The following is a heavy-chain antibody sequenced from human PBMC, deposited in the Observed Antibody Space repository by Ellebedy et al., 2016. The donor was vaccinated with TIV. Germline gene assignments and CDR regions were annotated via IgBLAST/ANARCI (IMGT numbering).Heavy chain of an antibody. D-gene: IGHD5-24*01. Sequence: SVKVSCXASGGTFSSYAISWVRQAPGQGLEWMGGIIPIFGTANYAQKFRGRVTITADESTSTAYMELSSLRSEDTAVYYCASGVEMATTYYYYYGMDVWGQGTTVTVSS. CDR2: IIPIFGTA. J-gene: IGHJ6*02. V-gene: IGHV1-69*13. CDR1: GGTFSSYA. CDR3: ASGVEMATTYYYYYGMDV.